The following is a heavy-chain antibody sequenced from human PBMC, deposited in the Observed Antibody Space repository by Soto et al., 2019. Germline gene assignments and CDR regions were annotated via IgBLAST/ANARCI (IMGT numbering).Heavy chain of an antibody. D-gene: IGHD1-1*01. V-gene: IGHV3-53*01. CDR1: GLTVRGKKY. J-gene: IGHJ3*02. CDR2: LYDVDGT. Sequence: DVQLVASGGGLIQPGGSLRLSCAAVGLTVRGKKYITWVRQAPGKGLEWVSALYDVDGTYYADSAKGRFTISRDNSNNIIYLQMNSLGPDDTAVYYCASWLEREHAYDIWGLGTMVTVSS. CDR3: ASWLEREHAYDI.